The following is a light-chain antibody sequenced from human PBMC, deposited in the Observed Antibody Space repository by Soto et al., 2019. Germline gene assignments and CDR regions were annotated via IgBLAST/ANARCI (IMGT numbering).Light chain of an antibody. V-gene: IGKV3-20*01. CDR1: QSVSSSY. CDR3: QQYGSSPT. Sequence: EIVLTQSPGTLSLSPGERATLSCRARQSVSSSYLAWYQQKPGQAPRLLIYGASSRATGIPDRFSGSGSGTDFTLTISRLEPEYFAVYYCQQYGSSPTFGQGTKVEIK. J-gene: IGKJ1*01. CDR2: GAS.